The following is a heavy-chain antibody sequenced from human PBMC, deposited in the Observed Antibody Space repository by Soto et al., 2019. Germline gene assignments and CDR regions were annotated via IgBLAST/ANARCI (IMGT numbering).Heavy chain of an antibody. CDR1: GFTFSDYY. D-gene: IGHD6-19*01. Sequence: PGGSLRLSCAASGFTFSDYYMSWIRQAPGKGLEWVSYISSSGSTIYYADSVKGRFTISRDNAENSLYLQMNSLRAEDTAVYYCARDSSGWYNWFDPWGQGTLVTVSS. CDR2: ISSSGSTI. V-gene: IGHV3-11*01. J-gene: IGHJ5*02. CDR3: ARDSSGWYNWFDP.